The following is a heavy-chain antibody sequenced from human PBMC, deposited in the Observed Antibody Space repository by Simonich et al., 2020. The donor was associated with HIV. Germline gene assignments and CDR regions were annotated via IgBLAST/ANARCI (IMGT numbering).Heavy chain of an antibody. CDR2: INHGGIT. CDR1: GGSLSGYY. J-gene: IGHJ4*02. Sequence: QVQLQQWGAGLLQPSETLSLTCAVYGGSLSGYYWSWIRPPPGKGLEWIGEINHGGITNYKSSLNSRATISVDKSKNQFSLKLSSVTAADTAIYYCARRDRELILYFDYWGQGNLVTVSS. V-gene: IGHV4-34*01. CDR3: ARRDRELILYFDY. D-gene: IGHD3-3*01.